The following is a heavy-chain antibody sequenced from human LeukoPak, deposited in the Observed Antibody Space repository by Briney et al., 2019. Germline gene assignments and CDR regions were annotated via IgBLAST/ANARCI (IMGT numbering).Heavy chain of an antibody. J-gene: IGHJ6*02. CDR3: ARSAYYYDSRGYHNFYHYGMDV. D-gene: IGHD3-22*01. CDR2: ISSSIITI. CDR1: GFTFSSCS. V-gene: IGHV3-48*02. Sequence: PGGSLRLSCAASGFTFSSCSMNWVRQAPEKGLEWVSYISSSIITIYYADSVKGRFTISRDNAKNSLYLQMNSLRDEDTAVYYCARSAYYYDSRGYHNFYHYGMDVWGQGTTVTVSS.